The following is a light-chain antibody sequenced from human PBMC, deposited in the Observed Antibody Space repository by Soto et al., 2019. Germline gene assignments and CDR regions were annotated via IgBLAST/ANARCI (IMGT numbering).Light chain of an antibody. CDR2: DVS. Sequence: EIVLTQSPATLSLSPGERATLSCRASQSVGTYLAWYQQKPGQSPRLLMFDVSNRATGIPARFSGSGSGTDFTLTISSLQPEDFAIYYCQQTYTTPEITFGQGTRLEIK. CDR1: QSVGTY. CDR3: QQTYTTPEIT. V-gene: IGKV3-11*01. J-gene: IGKJ5*01.